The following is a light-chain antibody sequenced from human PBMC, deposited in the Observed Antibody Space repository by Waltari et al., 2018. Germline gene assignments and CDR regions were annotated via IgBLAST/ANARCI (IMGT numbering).Light chain of an antibody. CDR3: QQYGRT. J-gene: IGKJ1*01. CDR1: QRVSSSY. Sequence: EIVLTQSPGTLSLSPGERAPLSCRASQRVSSSYLAWYQQKPGQAPRLLIYGASSRAAGTPDRFSGSESGTDFTLTISSLEPEDAAVYYCQQYGRTFGQGTKVEIK. CDR2: GAS. V-gene: IGKV3-20*01.